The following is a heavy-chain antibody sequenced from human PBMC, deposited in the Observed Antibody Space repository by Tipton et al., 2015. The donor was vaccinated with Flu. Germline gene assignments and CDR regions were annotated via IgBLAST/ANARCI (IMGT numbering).Heavy chain of an antibody. V-gene: IGHV4-59*01. CDR3: ARGGVGATTRRWIWFDP. CDR1: GGSIGSYY. D-gene: IGHD1-26*01. Sequence: LRLSCTVSGGSIGSYYWSWIRQPPGKGLEWIAYIYHSGSTNYNPSLKSRVTISLDTSKNQFSLKLTSVTAADTAVYYCARGGVGATTRRWIWFDPWGQGTLVTVSS. CDR2: IYHSGST. J-gene: IGHJ5*02.